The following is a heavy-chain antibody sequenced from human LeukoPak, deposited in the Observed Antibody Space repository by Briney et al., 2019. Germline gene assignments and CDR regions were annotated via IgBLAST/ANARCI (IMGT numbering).Heavy chain of an antibody. J-gene: IGHJ6*03. CDR3: ARDRGSTWPYYYMDV. V-gene: IGHV1-2*02. Sequence: ASVKVSCKASGYTFTRYGINWVRQAPGQGLEWMGWINPNSGGTNYAQKFQGRVTMTRDTSISTAYMELSRLRSDDTAVYYCARDRGSTWPYYYMDVWGKGTTVTVSS. CDR1: GYTFTRYG. D-gene: IGHD3-16*01. CDR2: INPNSGGT.